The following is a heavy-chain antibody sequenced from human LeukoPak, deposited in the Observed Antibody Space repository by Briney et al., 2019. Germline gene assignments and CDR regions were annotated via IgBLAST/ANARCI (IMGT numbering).Heavy chain of an antibody. V-gene: IGHV3-48*01. D-gene: IGHD3-16*01. CDR1: GFTFSSYA. Sequence: GGSLRLSCTASGFTFSSYAMSWVRQAPGKGLEWVSYISRDSSTIYYADSVKGRFTISRDNAMNSLYLQMNSLRAEDTAVYYCARIPDYGYVWGSYYYYYYMDVWGKGTTVTVSS. J-gene: IGHJ6*03. CDR3: ARIPDYGYVWGSYYYYYYMDV. CDR2: ISRDSSTI.